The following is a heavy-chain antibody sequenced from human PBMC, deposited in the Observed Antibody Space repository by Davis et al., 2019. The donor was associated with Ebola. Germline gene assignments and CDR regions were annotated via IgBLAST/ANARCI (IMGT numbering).Heavy chain of an antibody. J-gene: IGHJ6*02. D-gene: IGHD4-17*01. CDR1: GFTFSSYG. CDR2: ISYDGSNK. Sequence: WGSLRLSCAASGFTFSSYGMHWVRQAPGKGLEWVAVISYDGSNKYYADSVKGRFTISRDNSKNTLYLQMNSLRAEDTAVYYCARSYGRYYYYGMDVWGQGTTVTVSS. V-gene: IGHV3-30*03. CDR3: ARSYGRYYYYGMDV.